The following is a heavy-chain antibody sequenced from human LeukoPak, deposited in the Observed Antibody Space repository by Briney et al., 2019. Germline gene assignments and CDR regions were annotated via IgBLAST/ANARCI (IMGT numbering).Heavy chain of an antibody. CDR2: IYYSGST. J-gene: IGHJ4*02. Sequence: SETLSLTCTVFGGSISSGDYYWSWIRQPPGKGLEWIGYIYYSGSTYYNPSLKSRVTISVDTSKNQFSLKLSSVTAADTAVYYCAGHHPRNTVDFWGQGTLVTVSS. CDR1: GGSISSGDYY. D-gene: IGHD2/OR15-2a*01. V-gene: IGHV4-30-4*01. CDR3: AGHHPRNTVDF.